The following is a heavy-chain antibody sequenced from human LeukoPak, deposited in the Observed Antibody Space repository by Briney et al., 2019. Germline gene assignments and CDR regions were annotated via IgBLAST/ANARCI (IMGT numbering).Heavy chain of an antibody. CDR1: GYTFTSYY. V-gene: IGHV1-46*01. D-gene: IGHD3-3*01. J-gene: IGHJ6*02. Sequence: ASVKVSCKASGYTFTSYYMHWVRQAPGQGLEWMGIINPSGGSTSYAQKFQGRVTMTRDTSTSTVYMELSSLRSEDTVVYYCARGNQVYDFWSGYSTGRVTGLYGMDVWGQGTTVTVSS. CDR3: ARGNQVYDFWSGYSTGRVTGLYGMDV. CDR2: INPSGGST.